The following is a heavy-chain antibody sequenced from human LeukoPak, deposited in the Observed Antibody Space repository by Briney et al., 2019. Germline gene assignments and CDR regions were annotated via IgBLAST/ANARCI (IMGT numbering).Heavy chain of an antibody. CDR1: GFTFSSYG. CDR3: ATDYYDSSGYKYYNFDY. V-gene: IGHV3-7*01. Sequence: AGGSLRLSCAASGFTFSSYGMTWVRQAPGKGLEWVANIKQDGSEKYYVDSVKGRFTISRDNAKNSLYLQMNSLRAEDTAVYYCATDYYDSSGYKYYNFDYWGQGTLVTVSS. J-gene: IGHJ4*02. D-gene: IGHD3-22*01. CDR2: IKQDGSEK.